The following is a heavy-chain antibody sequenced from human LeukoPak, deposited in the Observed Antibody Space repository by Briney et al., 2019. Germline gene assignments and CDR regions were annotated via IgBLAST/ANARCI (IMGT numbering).Heavy chain of an antibody. Sequence: PSETLSLTCTVSGGSISSYYWGWIRQPPGKGLEWIGYIYYSGSTNYNPSLKSRVTISVDTSKNQFSLKLSSVTAADTAVYYCASTYCDFWSGYGTAGLDYWGQGTLVTVSS. CDR2: IYYSGST. V-gene: IGHV4-59*01. D-gene: IGHD3-3*01. CDR3: ASTYCDFWSGYGTAGLDY. CDR1: GGSISSYY. J-gene: IGHJ4*02.